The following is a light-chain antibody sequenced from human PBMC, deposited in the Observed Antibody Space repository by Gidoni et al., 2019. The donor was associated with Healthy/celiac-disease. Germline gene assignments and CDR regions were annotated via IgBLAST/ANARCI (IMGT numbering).Light chain of an antibody. CDR1: SSNTGSNY. Sequence: QSVLTHPPSASGTPGQRVTISCSGSSSNTGSNYVYWYQQLPGTAPKLLIYRNNQRPSGVPDRFSGSKSGTSASLAISGLRSEDEADYYCAAWDDSLSAHVVFGGGTKLTVL. CDR3: AAWDDSLSAHVV. V-gene: IGLV1-47*01. CDR2: RNN. J-gene: IGLJ2*01.